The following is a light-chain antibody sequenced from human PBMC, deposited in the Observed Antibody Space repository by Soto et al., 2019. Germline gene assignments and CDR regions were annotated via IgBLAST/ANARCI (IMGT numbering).Light chain of an antibody. CDR2: GAT. V-gene: IGKV3-20*01. CDR1: QNVRSNY. J-gene: IGKJ1*01. CDR3: QQYGNSPWT. Sequence: EIVLTQSPGTLSLSPGERATLSCRASQNVRSNYLAWYQQKPGQAPRLLIYGATNRATGIPDRFTGSGSGTDFTLTINRLEPEDSAVYYCQQYGNSPWTFGQGTKVEIK.